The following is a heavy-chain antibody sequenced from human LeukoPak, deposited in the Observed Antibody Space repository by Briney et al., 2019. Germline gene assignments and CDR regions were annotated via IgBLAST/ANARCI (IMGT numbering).Heavy chain of an antibody. D-gene: IGHD3-22*01. J-gene: IGHJ3*02. Sequence: GGSLRLSFAASGXTVSSNYMSWVRQAPGKGLEWVSVIYSGGSTYYADSVKGRFTISRDNSKNTLYLQMNSLRAEDTAVYYCARRGYYYNSSGYPDAFDIWGQGTMVTVSS. CDR1: GXTVSSNY. CDR2: IYSGGST. CDR3: ARRGYYYNSSGYPDAFDI. V-gene: IGHV3-66*01.